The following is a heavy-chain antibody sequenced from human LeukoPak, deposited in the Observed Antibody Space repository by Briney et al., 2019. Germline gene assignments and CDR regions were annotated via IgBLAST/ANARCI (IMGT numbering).Heavy chain of an antibody. Sequence: SGTLSLTCTVSGGSISTYYWSWIRQPPGKGLEWIGYIHYSGSTYYNPSLKSRVTISVDTSKNQFSLKLTSVTAADTAVYYCARHATLVLWTDYWGQGTLVTVSS. CDR1: GGSISTYY. CDR2: IHYSGST. V-gene: IGHV4-59*08. J-gene: IGHJ4*02. D-gene: IGHD2-21*01. CDR3: ARHATLVLWTDY.